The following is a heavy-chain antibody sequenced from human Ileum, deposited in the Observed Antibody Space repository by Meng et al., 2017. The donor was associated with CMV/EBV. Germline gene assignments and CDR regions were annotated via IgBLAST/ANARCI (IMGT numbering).Heavy chain of an antibody. CDR3: ARGVATTGRGLGRDS. CDR1: GFTFNTYE. Sequence: GGSLRLSCAASGFTFNTYEMNWVRQAPGKGLEWVSYISNSGSTKFYADSVKGRFTISRDNAKNSLYLQMNSLRDEDTAVYDCARGVATTGRGLGRDSWGQGTLVTVSS. CDR2: ISNSGSTK. J-gene: IGHJ4*02. D-gene: IGHD6-13*01. V-gene: IGHV3-48*03.